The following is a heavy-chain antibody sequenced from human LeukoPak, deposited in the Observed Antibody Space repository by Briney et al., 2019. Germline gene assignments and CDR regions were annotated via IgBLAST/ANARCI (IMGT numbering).Heavy chain of an antibody. CDR3: ARVWYSGYEFDY. D-gene: IGHD5-12*01. J-gene: IGHJ4*02. CDR1: GYRFTTNW. Sequence: NLGESLKISCKASGYRFTTNWIGWVRQMPGKGLEWMGIIYPSDSDTRYSPSFQGQVTISADKSISTAYLQWSSLRASDTAMYYCARVWYSGYEFDYWGRGILVTVSS. V-gene: IGHV5-51*01. CDR2: IYPSDSDT.